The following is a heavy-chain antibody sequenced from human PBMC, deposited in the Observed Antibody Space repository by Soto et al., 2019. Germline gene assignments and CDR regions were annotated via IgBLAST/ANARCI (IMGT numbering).Heavy chain of an antibody. CDR2: INGGGGST. V-gene: IGHV3-23*01. CDR1: GFTFSNHV. Sequence: GGSLRLSCAASGFTFSNHVMNWVRQAPGKGLEWVSAINGGGGSTFYADSVKGRFTISRDNSKNTLYLQMHSLRADDTAVYYCANVPEYNFWSGYRYYFDYWGQGPLVTVSS. D-gene: IGHD3-3*01. J-gene: IGHJ4*02. CDR3: ANVPEYNFWSGYRYYFDY.